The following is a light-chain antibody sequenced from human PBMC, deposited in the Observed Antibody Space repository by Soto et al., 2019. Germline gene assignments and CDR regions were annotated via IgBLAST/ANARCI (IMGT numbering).Light chain of an antibody. V-gene: IGLV3-21*04. CDR3: QVWDSSSDRYVV. J-gene: IGLJ2*01. Sequence: VLTQPPSVSVAPGKTARITCGGNNIGSKSVHWYQQKPGQAPVLVIYYDSDRPSGIPERFSGSNSGNTATLTISRVEAGDEADYYCQVWDSSSDRYVVFGGGTKLTVL. CDR1: NIGSKS. CDR2: YDS.